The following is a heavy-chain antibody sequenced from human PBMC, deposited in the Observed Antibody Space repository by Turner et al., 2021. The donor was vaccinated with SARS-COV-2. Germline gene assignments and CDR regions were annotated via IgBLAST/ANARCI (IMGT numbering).Heavy chain of an antibody. D-gene: IGHD2-21*02. CDR1: GYTLTELS. CDR3: ATGYAYCGGDCSIHY. V-gene: IGHV1-24*01. J-gene: IGHJ4*02. Sequence: QVQLVHAGAEVKKPGASVKVSCKVSGYTLTELSMHWVRQAPGKGLEWMGGFDPEDAETIYAQKFQGRVTMTEDTSTDTAYMELSSLRSEDTAVYYCATGYAYCGGDCSIHYWGQGTLVTVSS. CDR2: FDPEDAET.